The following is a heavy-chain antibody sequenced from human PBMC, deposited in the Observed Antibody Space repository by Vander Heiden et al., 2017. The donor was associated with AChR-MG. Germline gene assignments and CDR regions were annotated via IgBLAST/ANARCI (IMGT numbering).Heavy chain of an antibody. CDR1: GGAMRNFY. V-gene: IGHV4-59*01. Sequence: QVRLPESGPGLVKPSGTLSLTCHISGGAMRNFYWTWIRQPPGKGLEWIGNIYHSGRTDFMPSLKSRLTMSVDTPKGQFSLRLSSVTAADTGIYFCARAMGDFYDSAVYDPKFFDYWGPGILVTISS. J-gene: IGHJ4*02. CDR3: ARAMGDFYDSAVYDPKFFDY. D-gene: IGHD3-22*01. CDR2: IYHSGRT.